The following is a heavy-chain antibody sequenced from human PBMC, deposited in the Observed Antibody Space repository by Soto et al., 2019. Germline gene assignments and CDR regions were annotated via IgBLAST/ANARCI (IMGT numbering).Heavy chain of an antibody. D-gene: IGHD2-2*01. CDR3: AKEGCSISGCSLPRSRYHGLDV. CDR2: ISHDGSSE. V-gene: IGHV3-30*18. J-gene: IGHJ6*02. CDR1: GFTFTTFG. Sequence: PGGSLRLSCAASGFTFTTFGMHWVRQAPGRGLEWVALISHDGSSEYYADSVKGRFTVSRDNSQNTLYLQMSSLRAEDTAVYHCAKEGCSISGCSLPRSRYHGLDVWGQGTTVTVSS.